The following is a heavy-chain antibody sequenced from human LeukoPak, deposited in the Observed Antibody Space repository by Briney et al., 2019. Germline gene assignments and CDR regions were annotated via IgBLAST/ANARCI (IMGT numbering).Heavy chain of an antibody. Sequence: GGSLRLSCAASGFTFRIYGMHGVRQAPGRGLECGAVISYDGSNKYYADSVKGRFTISRDNSKNTLYLQMNSLRAEDTAVYYCAKNTSGVVVVTVIDYWGQGTLVTVSS. CDR2: ISYDGSNK. J-gene: IGHJ4*02. V-gene: IGHV3-30*18. CDR3: AKNTSGVVVVTVIDY. D-gene: IGHD2-21*02. CDR1: GFTFRIYG.